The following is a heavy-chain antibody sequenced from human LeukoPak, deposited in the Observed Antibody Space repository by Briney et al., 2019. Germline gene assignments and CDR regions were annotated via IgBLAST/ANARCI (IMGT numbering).Heavy chain of an antibody. CDR1: GLTFSDYS. CDR3: AKDAAGPEY. Sequence: GGSLRLSCAVSGLTFSDYSMAWVRQAPGKGLFWVSGISAGGGSTYYADSVKGRFTISRDNSRNTLYLQMNSLSAEDTAVYYCAKDAAGPEYWGQGTLVTVSS. D-gene: IGHD6-13*01. V-gene: IGHV3-23*01. J-gene: IGHJ4*02. CDR2: ISAGGGST.